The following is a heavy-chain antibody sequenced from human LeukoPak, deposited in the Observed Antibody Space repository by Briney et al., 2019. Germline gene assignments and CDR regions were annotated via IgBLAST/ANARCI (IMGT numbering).Heavy chain of an antibody. D-gene: IGHD3-22*01. CDR3: ARHTFYYYDSSGYYERPFDY. V-gene: IGHV4-39*01. CDR2: IYYSGST. Sequence: PSETLSLTCISGGSISSSSYYWGWIRQPPGKGLEWIGSIYYSGSTYYNPSLKSRVTISVDTSKNQFSLKLSSVTAADTAVYYCARHTFYYYDSSGYYERPFDYWGQGTLVTVSS. CDR1: GGSISSSSYY. J-gene: IGHJ4*02.